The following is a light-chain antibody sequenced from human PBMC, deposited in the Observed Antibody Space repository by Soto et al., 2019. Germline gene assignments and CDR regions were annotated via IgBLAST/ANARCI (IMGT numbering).Light chain of an antibody. J-gene: IGKJ5*01. CDR3: QQYNNWPPIT. CDR1: QSVKIN. CDR2: GAF. V-gene: IGKV3-15*01. Sequence: EIVMTQSPATLSVSPGERATLSCRASQSVKINLAWYQQKPGQAPRLLIYGAFTRATGIPARFSGSGSGTAFTLTISNLQSEDFAVYYCQQYNNWPPITFGQGTRVEIK.